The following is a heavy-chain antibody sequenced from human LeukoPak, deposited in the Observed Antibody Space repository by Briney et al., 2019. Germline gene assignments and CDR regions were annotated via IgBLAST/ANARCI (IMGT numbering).Heavy chain of an antibody. J-gene: IGHJ4*02. CDR1: GYTFTGYY. D-gene: IGHD3-10*01. CDR2: INPNSGGT. Sequence: ASVKVSCKASGYTFTGYYMHWVRQAPGQGLEWMGWINPNSGGTNYAQKFQGRVTMTRDTSISTAYMELRSLRSDDTAVYYCARGHHFSDLYYYGSGSYYTRFDYWGQGTLVTVSS. V-gene: IGHV1-2*02. CDR3: ARGHHFSDLYYYGSGSYYTRFDY.